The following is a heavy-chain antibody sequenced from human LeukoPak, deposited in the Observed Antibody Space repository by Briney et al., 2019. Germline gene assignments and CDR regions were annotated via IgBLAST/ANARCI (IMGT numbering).Heavy chain of an antibody. J-gene: IGHJ3*02. V-gene: IGHV1-18*01. Sequence: ASVKVSCKASGYTFTSYGISWVRQAPGKGLEWMGGFDPEDGETIYAQKLQGRVTMTTDTSTSTAYMELRSLRSDDTAVYYCARRVSGSISDAFDIWGQGTMVTVSS. D-gene: IGHD3-10*01. CDR1: GYTFTSYG. CDR3: ARRVSGSISDAFDI. CDR2: FDPEDGET.